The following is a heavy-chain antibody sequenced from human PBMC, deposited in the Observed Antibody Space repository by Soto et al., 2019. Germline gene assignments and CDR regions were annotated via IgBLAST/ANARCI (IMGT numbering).Heavy chain of an antibody. V-gene: IGHV4-39*01. J-gene: IGHJ4*02. CDR1: DGSISSSSYY. CDR3: ARHLSRHLRVDY. Sequence: PSETRSLNCTVADGSISSSSYYWGWIRQPPGKGLEWIGSIYYSGSTYYNPSLKSRVTISVDTSKNQFSLKLSSVTAADTAVYYCARHLSRHLRVDYWGQGTLVTVSS. D-gene: IGHD3-3*02. CDR2: IYYSGST.